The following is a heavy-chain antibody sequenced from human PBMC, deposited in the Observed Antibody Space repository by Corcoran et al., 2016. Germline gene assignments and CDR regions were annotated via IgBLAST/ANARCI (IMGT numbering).Heavy chain of an antibody. CDR3: ARDLPYYYDSSGPTMGAFDI. D-gene: IGHD3-22*01. J-gene: IGHJ3*02. Sequence: QVQLQESGPGLVKPSQTLSLTCTVSGGSISSGGYYWSWIRQHPGKGLEWIGYIYYSGSTYYNPSLKSRVTISVDTSKNPFSLKLSSVTAADTAVYYCARDLPYYYDSSGPTMGAFDIWGQGTMVTVSS. V-gene: IGHV4-31*03. CDR2: IYYSGST. CDR1: GGSISSGGYY.